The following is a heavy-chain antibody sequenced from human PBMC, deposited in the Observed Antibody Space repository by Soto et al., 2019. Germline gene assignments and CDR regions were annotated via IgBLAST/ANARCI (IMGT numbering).Heavy chain of an antibody. CDR3: ARVYGIPVAGTLDF. CDR1: LSTFRSYT. J-gene: IGHJ4*02. V-gene: IGHV3-48*01. Sequence: EVQLVESGGGLVQPGGSLGPPCQASLSTFRSYTMNGVRQPPGKGLEWVSYISSGSSTIYYADSVKGRFTISRDNAKNSLYLQMNSLRAEDTAVYYCARVYGIPVAGTLDFWGQGTLVTVSS. D-gene: IGHD6-19*01. CDR2: ISSGSSTI.